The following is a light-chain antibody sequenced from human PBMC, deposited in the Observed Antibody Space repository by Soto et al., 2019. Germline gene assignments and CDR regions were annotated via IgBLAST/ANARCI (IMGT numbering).Light chain of an antibody. CDR3: HQTDSIPET. Sequence: DIKMTQAPSSLSASVGDTVTITCRASQIISLFLNWYQQKPGKAPKLLIYAASSLQSEIPSRFTCNGSETEFALTISSLQPEDCANSYGHQTDSIPETFGQGTKVEIK. CDR1: QIISLF. CDR2: AAS. V-gene: IGKV1-39*01. J-gene: IGKJ1*01.